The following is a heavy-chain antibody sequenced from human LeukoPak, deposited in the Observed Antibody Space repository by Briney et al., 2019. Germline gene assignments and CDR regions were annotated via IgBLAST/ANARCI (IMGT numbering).Heavy chain of an antibody. J-gene: IGHJ4*02. CDR2: LNNDGHKT. V-gene: IGHV3-43*02. CDR1: GFTFSSYA. CDR3: TKGLRSGTYYNIFDY. Sequence: GGSLRLSCAASGFTFSSYAMTWVRQAPGKGLEWVSLSLLNNDGHKTYYADSVKGRFTISRDNSRNSLYLQMNSLTIEDTALYFSTKGLRSGTYYNIFDYWSQGTLVTVSS. D-gene: IGHD3-10*01.